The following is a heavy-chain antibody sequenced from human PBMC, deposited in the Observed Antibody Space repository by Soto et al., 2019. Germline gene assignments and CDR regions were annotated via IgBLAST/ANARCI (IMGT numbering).Heavy chain of an antibody. J-gene: IGHJ6*03. CDR1: GFTFSSYS. Sequence: GGSLRLSCAASGFTFSSYSMNWVRQAPGKGLEWVSSISSSSSYIYYADSVKGRFTISRDNAKNSLYLQMNSLRAEDTAVYYCARKGQAQLLQSNYYYYYYMDVWGKGTTVTVSS. V-gene: IGHV3-21*01. CDR3: ARKGQAQLLQSNYYYYYYMDV. D-gene: IGHD2-2*01. CDR2: ISSSSSYI.